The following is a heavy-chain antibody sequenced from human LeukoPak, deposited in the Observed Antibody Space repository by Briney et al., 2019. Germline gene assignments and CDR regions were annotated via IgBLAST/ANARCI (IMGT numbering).Heavy chain of an antibody. D-gene: IGHD1-1*01. J-gene: IGHJ4*02. CDR2: INHSGST. CDR3: ARAGPTIDY. Sequence: SETLSLTCAVYGGSFSGYYWSWIRQPPGKGLEWIGEINHSGSTNYNPSLKSRVTISVDTSKNQFSLKLSSVTAADTAVYYCARAGPTIDYWGREPWSPSPQ. CDR1: GGSFSGYY. V-gene: IGHV4-34*01.